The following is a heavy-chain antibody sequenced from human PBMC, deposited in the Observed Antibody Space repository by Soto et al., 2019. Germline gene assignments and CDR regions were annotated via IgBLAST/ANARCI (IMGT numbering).Heavy chain of an antibody. CDR2: ISSSSSYT. CDR1: GFTFSDYY. D-gene: IGHD4-17*01. Sequence: GGSLRLSCAASGFTFSDYYMSWIRQAPGKGLEWVSYISSSSSYTNYADSVKGRFTISRDNAKNSLYLQMNSLRAEDTAVYYCARDLAALDYGDYIRNYYYYGMDVWGQGTTVTVSS. V-gene: IGHV3-11*06. CDR3: ARDLAALDYGDYIRNYYYYGMDV. J-gene: IGHJ6*02.